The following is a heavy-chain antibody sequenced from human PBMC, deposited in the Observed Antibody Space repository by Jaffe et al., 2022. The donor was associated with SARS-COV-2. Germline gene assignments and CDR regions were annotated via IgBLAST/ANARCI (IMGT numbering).Heavy chain of an antibody. CDR1: GYTFTGYY. Sequence: QVQLVQSGAEVKKPGASVKVSCKASGYTFTGYYMHWVRQAPGQGLEWMGWINPNSGGTNYAQKFQGRVTMTRDTSISTAYMELSRLRSDDTAVYYCARDPSRRGIAAAGWFDPWGQGTLVTVSS. J-gene: IGHJ5*02. D-gene: IGHD6-13*01. CDR3: ARDPSRRGIAAAGWFDP. CDR2: INPNSGGT. V-gene: IGHV1-2*02.